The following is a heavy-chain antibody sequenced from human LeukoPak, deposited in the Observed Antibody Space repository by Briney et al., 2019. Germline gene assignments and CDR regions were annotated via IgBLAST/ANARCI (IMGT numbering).Heavy chain of an antibody. CDR3: ARGEKWLRGYYGMDV. D-gene: IGHD5-12*01. V-gene: IGHV3-21*01. J-gene: IGHJ6*02. CDR1: GFTFSSYS. Sequence: GGSLRLSCAASGFTFSSYSMNWVRQAPGKGLEWVSSISSSSSYIYYADSVKGRFTISRDNAKNSLYLQMNSLRAEDTAVYYCARGEKWLRGYYGMDVWGQGTTVTVSS. CDR2: ISSSSSYI.